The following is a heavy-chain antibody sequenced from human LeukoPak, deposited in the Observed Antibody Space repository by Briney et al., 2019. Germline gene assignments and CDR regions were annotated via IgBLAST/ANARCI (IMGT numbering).Heavy chain of an antibody. CDR3: AKEPSYYDILTGYYFDY. D-gene: IGHD3-9*01. J-gene: IGHJ4*02. Sequence: PGGSLRLSCAASGFTFSSYGMHWVRQAPGKGLEWVAVISYDGSNKYYADSVKGRFTISRDNSKNTLYLQMNSLRAEDTAAYYCAKEPSYYDILTGYYFDYWGQGTLVTVSS. CDR2: ISYDGSNK. V-gene: IGHV3-30*18. CDR1: GFTFSSYG.